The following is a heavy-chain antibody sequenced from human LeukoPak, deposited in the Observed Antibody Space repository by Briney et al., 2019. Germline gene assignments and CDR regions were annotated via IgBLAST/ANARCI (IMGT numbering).Heavy chain of an antibody. J-gene: IGHJ4*02. CDR2: ISYDGSNK. CDR3: AKDMDHDYDDYGFDY. V-gene: IGHV3-30*18. Sequence: VGSLRLSCAAPGFTFSSYWMSWVRQAPGKGLGWVAVISYDGSNKYYADSVKGRFTVSRDNSKNTLNLQMNSLRAEDTAVYYCAKDMDHDYDDYGFDYWGQGTLVTVSS. CDR1: GFTFSSYW. D-gene: IGHD4-17*01.